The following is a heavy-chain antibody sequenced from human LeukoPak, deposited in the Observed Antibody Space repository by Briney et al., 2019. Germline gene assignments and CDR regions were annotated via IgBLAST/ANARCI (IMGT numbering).Heavy chain of an antibody. CDR1: GFTFSSYA. J-gene: IGHJ4*02. D-gene: IGHD4-17*01. V-gene: IGHV3-30-3*01. Sequence: GGSLRLSCAASGFTFSSYAMHWVRQAPGKGLGWVAVISYDGSNKYYADSVKGRFTISRDNSKNTLYLQMNSLRAEDTAVYYCARDWWTTVTDFDYWGQGTLVTVSS. CDR2: ISYDGSNK. CDR3: ARDWWTTVTDFDY.